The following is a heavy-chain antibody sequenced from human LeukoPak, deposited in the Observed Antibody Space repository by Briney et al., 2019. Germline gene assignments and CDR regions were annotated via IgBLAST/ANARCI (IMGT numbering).Heavy chain of an antibody. Sequence: GGSLRLSCAASGFTFSSYGMNWVRQAPGKGLEWVSSISSSSSYIYYADSVKGRFTISRDNAKNSLYLQMNSLRAEDTAVYYCTTALTYYDILFMENEFAYWGQGTLVTVSS. D-gene: IGHD3-9*01. CDR2: ISSSSSYI. CDR1: GFTFSSYG. J-gene: IGHJ4*02. CDR3: TTALTYYDILFMENEFAY. V-gene: IGHV3-21*01.